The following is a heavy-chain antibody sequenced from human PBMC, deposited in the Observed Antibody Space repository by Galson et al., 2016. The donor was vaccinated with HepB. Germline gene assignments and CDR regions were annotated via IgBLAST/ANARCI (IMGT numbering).Heavy chain of an antibody. CDR1: GYIFTAYD. J-gene: IGHJ4*02. D-gene: IGHD3-10*01. CDR2: MNPNSGNT. Sequence: SVKVSCKASGYIFTAYDINWVRQAPGQGLEWMGWMNPNSGNTGFEQKFQGRVTMTSDTSISTAYMELSSLTSEDTAVYYCARQMDYSYYGSGSYSFWGQGTLVTVSS. V-gene: IGHV1-8*01. CDR3: ARQMDYSYYGSGSYSF.